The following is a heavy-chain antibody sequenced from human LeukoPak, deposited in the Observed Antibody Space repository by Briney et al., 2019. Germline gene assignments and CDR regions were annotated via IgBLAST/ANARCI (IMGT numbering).Heavy chain of an antibody. Sequence: GGSLRLSCAASGFTFSSYAMSWVRQAPGKGLEWVSAISGSGGSTYDADSVKGRFTISRDNPKNTLYLQMNSLRAEDTAVYYCAKGSCSSPSCYRFDYWGQGTLVTVSS. J-gene: IGHJ4*02. D-gene: IGHD2-2*01. V-gene: IGHV3-23*01. CDR1: GFTFSSYA. CDR3: AKGSCSSPSCYRFDY. CDR2: ISGSGGST.